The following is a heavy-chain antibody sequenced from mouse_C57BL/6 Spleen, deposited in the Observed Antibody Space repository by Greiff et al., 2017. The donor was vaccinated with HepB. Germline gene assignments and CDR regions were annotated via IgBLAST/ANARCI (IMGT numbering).Heavy chain of an antibody. Sequence: QVQLQQSGAELVRPGSSVKLSCKASGYTFTSYWMHWVKQRPIQGLEWIGNIDPSDSETHYNQKFKDKATLTVDKSSSTAYMQLSSLTSEDSAVYYCARQVYDSFAYWGQGTLVTVSA. CDR3: ARQVYDSFAY. J-gene: IGHJ3*01. V-gene: IGHV1-52*01. D-gene: IGHD2-4*01. CDR2: IDPSDSET. CDR1: GYTFTSYW.